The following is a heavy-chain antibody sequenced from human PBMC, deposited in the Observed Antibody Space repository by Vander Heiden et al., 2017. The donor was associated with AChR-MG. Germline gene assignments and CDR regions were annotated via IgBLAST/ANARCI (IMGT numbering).Heavy chain of an antibody. Sequence: EVQLVESGGGLVKPGGSLRLSCAPSGFTSSTYRLNWVRQAPGKGLEWVSSISSSSSYIYYADSVKGRFTISRDNAKNSLYLQMNSLRAEDTAVYYCARDAGYCSSTSCYTYWFDPWGQGTLVTVSS. D-gene: IGHD2-2*02. CDR3: ARDAGYCSSTSCYTYWFDP. CDR2: ISSSSSYI. J-gene: IGHJ5*02. V-gene: IGHV3-21*01. CDR1: GFTSSTYR.